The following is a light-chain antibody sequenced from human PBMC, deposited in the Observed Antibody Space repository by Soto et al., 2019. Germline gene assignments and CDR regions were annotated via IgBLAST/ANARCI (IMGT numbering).Light chain of an antibody. Sequence: QSALTQPASVSGSPGQSITISCTGTSSDVGGYNYVSWYQQHPGKAPKLMIYDVSNRPSGVSNRFSGSKSGNTASLTISGLQAHDEADYYCSKYPSSSTLVVFGGGTQLTVL. V-gene: IGLV2-14*01. CDR1: SSDVGGYNY. CDR2: DVS. CDR3: SKYPSSSTLVV. J-gene: IGLJ2*01.